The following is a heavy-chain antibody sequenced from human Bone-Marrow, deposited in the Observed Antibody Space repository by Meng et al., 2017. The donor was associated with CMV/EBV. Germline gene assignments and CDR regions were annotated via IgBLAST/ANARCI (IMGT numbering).Heavy chain of an antibody. J-gene: IGHJ4*02. CDR2: ISSNNIYI. CDR3: ARSEGTSGWYHYYFDY. Sequence: GESLKISCAASGFTFSSYSMNWVRQAPGKGLEWVSSISSNNIYIYYADSVKGRLTISRDNAKNSLYLQMNSLRAEDTAVYYCARSEGTSGWYHYYFDYWGQGTLVTVSS. V-gene: IGHV3-21*01. CDR1: GFTFSSYS. D-gene: IGHD6-19*01.